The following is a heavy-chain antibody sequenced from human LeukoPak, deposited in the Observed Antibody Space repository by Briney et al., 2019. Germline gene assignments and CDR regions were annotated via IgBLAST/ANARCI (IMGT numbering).Heavy chain of an antibody. V-gene: IGHV3-30*02. Sequence: GGSLRLSCAASGFTFSSYGMHWVRQAPGKGLEWVAFIRYDGSNKYYADSVKGRFTISRDNSKNTLYLQMNSLRAEDTAVYYCAKGSSSFRIPYYFDYWGPGTLVTVSS. J-gene: IGHJ4*02. CDR2: IRYDGSNK. CDR1: GFTFSSYG. D-gene: IGHD6-6*01. CDR3: AKGSSSFRIPYYFDY.